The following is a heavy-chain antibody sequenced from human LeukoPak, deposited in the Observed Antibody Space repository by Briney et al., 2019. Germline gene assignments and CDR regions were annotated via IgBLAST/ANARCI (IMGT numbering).Heavy chain of an antibody. CDR3: ARGGGYTYGYLRGDAFDI. CDR1: GFTVNSNY. J-gene: IGHJ3*02. V-gene: IGHV3-53*01. CDR2: IYSGGTT. Sequence: GGSLRLSCAASGFTVNSNYMSWVRQAPGKGLEWVSIIYSGGTTYYADSVKGRFIISRDKSKNTLYLQMNSLRAEDTAVYYCARGGGYTYGYLRGDAFDIWGQGIMVTVSS. D-gene: IGHD5-18*01.